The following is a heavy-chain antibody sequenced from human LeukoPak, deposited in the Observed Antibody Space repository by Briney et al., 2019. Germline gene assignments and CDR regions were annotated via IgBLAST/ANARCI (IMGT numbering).Heavy chain of an antibody. Sequence: ASVKVSCKASGYTFTGYYMHWVRQAPGQGLEWMGWISAYNGNTNYAQKLQGRVTMTTDTFTSTAYMELRSLRSDDTAVYYCAKGLGYSYLHRFDPWGQGTLVTVSS. CDR3: AKGLGYSYLHRFDP. J-gene: IGHJ5*02. D-gene: IGHD5-18*01. CDR2: ISAYNGNT. CDR1: GYTFTGYY. V-gene: IGHV1-18*04.